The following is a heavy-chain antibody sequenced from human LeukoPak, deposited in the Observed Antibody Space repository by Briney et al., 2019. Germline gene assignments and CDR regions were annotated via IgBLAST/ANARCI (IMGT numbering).Heavy chain of an antibody. CDR3: ARDRSHDLIAVAGYFDY. CDR1: AFTFSSYG. D-gene: IGHD6-19*01. J-gene: IGHJ4*02. V-gene: IGHV3-33*01. Sequence: GGSLRLSCAASAFTFSSYGMHWVRQAPGEGLEWVAVIWYDGSNKYYADSVKGRFTISRDNSKNTLYLQMNSLRAEDTAVYYCARDRSHDLIAVAGYFDYWGQGTLVTVSS. CDR2: IWYDGSNK.